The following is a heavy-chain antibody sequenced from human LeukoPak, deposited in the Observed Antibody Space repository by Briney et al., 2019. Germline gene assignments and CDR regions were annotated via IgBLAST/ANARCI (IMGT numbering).Heavy chain of an antibody. CDR3: ARGYCSSGSCYSPAFYY. J-gene: IGHJ4*02. CDR2: IYYSGST. D-gene: IGHD2-15*01. V-gene: IGHV4-39*07. CDR1: GGSISSSSYY. Sequence: PSETLSLTCTVSGGSISSSSYYWGWIRQPPGKGLEWIGSIYYSGSTYYNPSLKSRVTISVDTSKNQFSLKLSSVTAADTALYYCARGYCSSGSCYSPAFYYWGQGALVTVSS.